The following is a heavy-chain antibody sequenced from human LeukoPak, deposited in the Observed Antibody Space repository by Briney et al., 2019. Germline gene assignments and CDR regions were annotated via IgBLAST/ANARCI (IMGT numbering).Heavy chain of an antibody. CDR2: IYPSGGNT. Sequence: ASVKVSCTASGYSFTSYFIHWVRQAPGQGLEWMGIIYPSGGNTNYAQKFQGRVTMTRDTSTSTVYMELSSLRSEDTAIYYCARGRGFGGNSGFAYWGQGFLVTVSS. J-gene: IGHJ4*02. CDR3: ARGRGFGGNSGFAY. CDR1: GYSFTSYF. V-gene: IGHV1-46*01. D-gene: IGHD4-23*01.